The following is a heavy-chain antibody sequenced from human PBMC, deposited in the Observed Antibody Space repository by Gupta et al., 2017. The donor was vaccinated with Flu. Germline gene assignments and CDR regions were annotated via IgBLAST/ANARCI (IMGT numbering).Heavy chain of an antibody. V-gene: IGHV1-2*02. D-gene: IGHD2-15*01. J-gene: IGHJ2*01. Sequence: QVQLVQSGTEVRKPGASVKVSCKASGYTFSDYFIHWVRQAPGQGLEWMGWINPKNGVTNYAENFQGRFTMTTDTSITTAYLELNSLKSDDTAVYFCASGDWTHTGYSDLWGRGTLVTVSS. CDR2: INPKNGVT. CDR1: GYTFSDYF. CDR3: ASGDWTHTGYSDL.